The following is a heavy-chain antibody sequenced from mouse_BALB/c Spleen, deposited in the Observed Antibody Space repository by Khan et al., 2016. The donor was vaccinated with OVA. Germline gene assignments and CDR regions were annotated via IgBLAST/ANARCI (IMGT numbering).Heavy chain of an antibody. D-gene: IGHD2-10*01. CDR1: GFSLSSYG. CDR3: ARQPYYHYNIMDY. V-gene: IGHV2-6-1*01. J-gene: IGHJ4*01. CDR2: IWTDGST. Sequence: QVQLKESGPGLAAPSQSLSITCTISGFSLSSYGVHWVRQPPGKGLEWLAVIWTDGSTNYNSVLKSRLTITKDNSQSQVFLKMNSLQTDDTAIYFCARQPYYHYNIMDYGGQGTSVTVSS.